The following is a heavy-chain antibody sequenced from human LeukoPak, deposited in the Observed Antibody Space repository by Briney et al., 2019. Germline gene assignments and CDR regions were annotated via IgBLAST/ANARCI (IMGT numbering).Heavy chain of an antibody. Sequence: HPGGSLRLSCAASGFTFSNYGMHWVRQAPGKGLEWVAVISYDGNNKYYADSVQGRFTISRDNSKSTLCLQMNSLRAEDTAVYYCAKWRNMGLLSRYFDYWGQGTLVTVSS. J-gene: IGHJ4*02. V-gene: IGHV3-30*18. D-gene: IGHD2-21*02. CDR2: ISYDGNNK. CDR1: GFTFSNYG. CDR3: AKWRNMGLLSRYFDY.